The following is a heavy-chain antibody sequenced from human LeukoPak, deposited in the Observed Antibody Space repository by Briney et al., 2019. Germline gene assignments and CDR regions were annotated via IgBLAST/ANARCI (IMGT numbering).Heavy chain of an antibody. CDR2: ISAYNGNT. CDR3: VAIHYYYYMDV. CDR1: GYTFTSYG. V-gene: IGHV1-18*01. J-gene: IGHJ6*03. Sequence: ASVKVSCKASGYTFTSYGTSWVRQAPGQGLEWMGWISAYNGNTNYAQKLQGRVTMTTDTSTSTAYMELRSLRSDDTAVYYCVAIHYYYYMDVWGKGTTVTVSS.